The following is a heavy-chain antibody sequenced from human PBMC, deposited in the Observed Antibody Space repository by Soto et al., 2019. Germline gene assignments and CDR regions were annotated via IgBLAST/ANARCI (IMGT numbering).Heavy chain of an antibody. D-gene: IGHD6-19*01. CDR1: GFTFNTYG. CDR3: SRSPSGWYFFDY. Sequence: QVQLVESGGNVVRPGKSLKLSCTASGFTFNTYGMHWVRQAPGKGLEWVAVIWDDGRNKFYAESVKGRFTIFRDNSKGTLFLQMNSLRVEDTAVYYCSRSPSGWYFFDYWGQGTLVTVSS. J-gene: IGHJ4*02. V-gene: IGHV3-33*01. CDR2: IWDDGRNK.